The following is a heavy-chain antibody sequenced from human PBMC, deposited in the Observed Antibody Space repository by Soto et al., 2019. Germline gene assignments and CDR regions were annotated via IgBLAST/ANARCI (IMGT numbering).Heavy chain of an antibody. V-gene: IGHV3-30-3*01. CDR2: ISYDGSNK. J-gene: IGHJ3*02. Sequence: QVQLVESGGGVVQPGRSLRLSCAASGFTFSSYAMHWVRQAPGKGLEWVAVISYDGSNKYYADSVKGRFTISRDNSKNTLYLQMNSLRAEDTAVYYCARDTADCSCGSCYSANDAFDIWGQGPMVTVSS. D-gene: IGHD2-15*01. CDR3: ARDTADCSCGSCYSANDAFDI. CDR1: GFTFSSYA.